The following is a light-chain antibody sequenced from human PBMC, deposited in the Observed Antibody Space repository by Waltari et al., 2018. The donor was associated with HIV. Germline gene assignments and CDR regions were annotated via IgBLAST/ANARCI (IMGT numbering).Light chain of an antibody. V-gene: IGKV1-33*01. Sequence: DIQMTQSPSSLSASVGDRVTITCQASQDISNYLNWYQQKPVKAPKLLLYDASNLETGVPSRCSGSGSGTDFTFTISSLQPEDIATYYCQQYDNLPLTFGGGTKVEIK. CDR2: DAS. CDR1: QDISNY. J-gene: IGKJ4*01. CDR3: QQYDNLPLT.